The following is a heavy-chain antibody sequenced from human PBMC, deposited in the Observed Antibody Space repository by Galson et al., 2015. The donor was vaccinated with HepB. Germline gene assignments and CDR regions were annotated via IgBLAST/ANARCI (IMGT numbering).Heavy chain of an antibody. CDR2: IYYSGST. CDR1: GGSISSYY. V-gene: IGHV4-59*01. Sequence: TLSLTCTVSGGSISSYYWSWIRQPPGKGLEWIGYIYYSGSTNYNPSLKSRVTISVDTSKNQFSLKLSSVTAADTAVYYCARDRTHGSGSYYNPPRYYYYYGMDVWGQGTTVTVSS. CDR3: ARDRTHGSGSYYNPPRYYYYYGMDV. D-gene: IGHD3-10*01. J-gene: IGHJ6*02.